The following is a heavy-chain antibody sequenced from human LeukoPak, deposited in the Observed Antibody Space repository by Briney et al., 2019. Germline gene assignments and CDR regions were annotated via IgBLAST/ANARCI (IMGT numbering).Heavy chain of an antibody. V-gene: IGHV1-69*04. Sequence: ASVKVSCKASGGTFSTYAISWVRQAPGQGLEWMGKIIPILGIANYAQKFQGRVTITADKYTSTAYMELSSLRSEDTAVYYCARDLPGYTAYGGREPDYFDYWGQGTLVTVSS. CDR2: IIPILGIA. CDR1: GGTFSTYA. J-gene: IGHJ4*02. CDR3: ARDLPGYTAYGGREPDYFDY. D-gene: IGHD5-12*01.